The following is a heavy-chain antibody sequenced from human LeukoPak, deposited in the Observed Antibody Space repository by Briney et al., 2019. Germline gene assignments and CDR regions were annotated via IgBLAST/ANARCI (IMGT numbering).Heavy chain of an antibody. D-gene: IGHD3-9*01. V-gene: IGHV3-9*01. Sequence: GGSLRLSCTASGFTFGDYAMSWVRQAPGKGLEWVSGISWNSGSIGYADSVKGRFTISRDNAKNSLYLQMNSLRAEDTALYYCAKDTTPTNYYDISTAYGMDVWGQGTTVTVSS. CDR2: ISWNSGSI. CDR1: GFTFGDYA. J-gene: IGHJ6*02. CDR3: AKDTTPTNYYDISTAYGMDV.